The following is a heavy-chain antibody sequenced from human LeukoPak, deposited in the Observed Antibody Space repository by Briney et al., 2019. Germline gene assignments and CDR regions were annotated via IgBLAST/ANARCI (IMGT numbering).Heavy chain of an antibody. CDR1: GFSFDDYG. CDR3: ARVRLTGIRDWFDP. CDR2: INWNGGST. Sequence: GGSLRLSCAASGFSFDDYGMSWVRQVPGKGLEWVSDINWNGGSTGYADSVKGRFIISRDNAKNSLYLQMNSLRAEDTALYFCARVRLTGIRDWFDPWGQGTLVTVSS. V-gene: IGHV3-20*04. D-gene: IGHD1-20*01. J-gene: IGHJ5*02.